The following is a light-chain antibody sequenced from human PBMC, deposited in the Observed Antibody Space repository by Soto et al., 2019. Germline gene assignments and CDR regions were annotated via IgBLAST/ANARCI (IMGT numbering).Light chain of an antibody. CDR1: QSVNSN. V-gene: IGKV3-11*01. CDR3: QQRSSWQIT. Sequence: EIVLTQSPATLSLSPGERATLSCRASQSVNSNLAWYQQKPGQAPRLLMYDASNRARGIPARFSGSGSGTDYTLTISSLESEDFAVYYCQQRSSWQITFGQGTRLEI. CDR2: DAS. J-gene: IGKJ5*01.